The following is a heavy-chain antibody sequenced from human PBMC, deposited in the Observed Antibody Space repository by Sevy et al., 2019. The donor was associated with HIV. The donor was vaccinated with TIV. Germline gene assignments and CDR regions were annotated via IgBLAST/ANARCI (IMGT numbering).Heavy chain of an antibody. V-gene: IGHV3-7*01. J-gene: IGHJ4*02. D-gene: IGHD3-16*01. CDR2: IKSDGSDK. Sequence: GGSLTLSCAASGFTFSADWMNWVRHAPGKGLEWVANIKSDGSDKHYVDSVEGRFTISRDNAKNSLYLQMNSLRVEDTAVYYCAQEVFGRFDSWGQGTLVTVSS. CDR3: AQEVFGRFDS. CDR1: GFTFSADW.